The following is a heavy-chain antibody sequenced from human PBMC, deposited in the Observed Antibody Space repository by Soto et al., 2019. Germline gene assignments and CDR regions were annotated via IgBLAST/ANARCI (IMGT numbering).Heavy chain of an antibody. Sequence: QVQLVESGGGVVQPGRSLRLSCAASGFTFSSYGMHWVRQAPGKGLAWVADISYDGSNKYYADSVKDRFTISRDNSKITLYLQMNSLSAEDTAVYYCAKATEGIFSSWYANYDYGMDVWCQGTMVTVSS. CDR1: GFTFSSYG. CDR3: AKATEGIFSSWYANYDYGMDV. J-gene: IGHJ6*02. CDR2: ISYDGSNK. V-gene: IGHV3-30*18. D-gene: IGHD6-13*01.